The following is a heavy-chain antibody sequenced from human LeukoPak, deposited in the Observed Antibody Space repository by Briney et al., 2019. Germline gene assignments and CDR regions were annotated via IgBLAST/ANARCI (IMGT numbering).Heavy chain of an antibody. J-gene: IGHJ5*02. CDR1: GFTFSSYA. V-gene: IGHV3-23*01. D-gene: IGHD3-9*01. CDR2: ISGSGGST. CDR3: AKAVVPGRRVLTDNWFDP. Sequence: GGSLRLSCAASGFTFSSYAMSWVRQVPGKGLEWVSAISGSGGSTYYADSVKGRFTISRDNSKNTLYLQMNSLRAEDTAVYYCAKAVVPGRRVLTDNWFDPWGQGTLVTVSS.